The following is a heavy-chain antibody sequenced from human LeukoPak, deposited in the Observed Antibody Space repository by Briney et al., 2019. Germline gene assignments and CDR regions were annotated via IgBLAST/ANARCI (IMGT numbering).Heavy chain of an antibody. CDR3: ARYGAGYY. CDR2: IYYSGST. V-gene: IGHV4-39*01. J-gene: IGHJ4*02. D-gene: IGHD3-10*01. CDR1: GGSISSSSYY. Sequence: PSETLSLTCTVSGGSISSSSYYWGWIRQPPGKGLEWIASIYYSGSTYYNPSLKTRGTISVDTSKNQFSLKLSSVTAADTAVYYCARYGAGYYWGQGTLVTVSS.